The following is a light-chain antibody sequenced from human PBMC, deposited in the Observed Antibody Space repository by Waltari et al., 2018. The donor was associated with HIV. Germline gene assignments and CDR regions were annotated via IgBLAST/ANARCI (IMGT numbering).Light chain of an antibody. CDR1: NLGNKY. J-gene: IGLJ1*01. CDR3: QAWDGDTYV. CDR2: QDS. V-gene: IGLV3-1*01. Sequence: SYDLIQPPSISVSPGQRATITCSGQNLGNKYASWYQQRPGQPPLLVTVQDSKPPPGFPERCSGSNTGNTVTLTVSGSQAIDEADYFCQAWDGDTYVFGTGTKLTVL.